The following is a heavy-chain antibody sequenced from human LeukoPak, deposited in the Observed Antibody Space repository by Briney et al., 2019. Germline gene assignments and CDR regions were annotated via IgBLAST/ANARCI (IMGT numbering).Heavy chain of an antibody. V-gene: IGHV1-69*13. CDR1: GYTFTGYY. Sequence: SVKVSCKASGYTFTGYYMHWVRQAPGQGLEWMGGIIPIFGTANYAQKFQGRVTITADESTSTAYMELSSLRSEDTAVYYCAREEMATMPIYYYGMDVWGHGTTVTVSS. CDR2: IIPIFGTA. J-gene: IGHJ6*02. D-gene: IGHD5-24*01. CDR3: AREEMATMPIYYYGMDV.